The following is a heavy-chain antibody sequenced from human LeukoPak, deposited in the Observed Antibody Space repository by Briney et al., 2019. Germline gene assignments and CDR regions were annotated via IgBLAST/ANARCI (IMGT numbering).Heavy chain of an antibody. CDR1: GLTFSSYA. Sequence: GGSLRLSCAASGLTFSSYAMSWVRQAPGKGLEWVAFTRYDGSNKYYADSVKGRFTISRDKSKNTVYLQMNSLRTEDTAVYYCAKIKGQYSGFELTDAFDIWGRGTVVTVSS. J-gene: IGHJ3*02. CDR3: AKIKGQYSGFELTDAFDI. CDR2: TRYDGSNK. V-gene: IGHV3-30*02. D-gene: IGHD5-12*01.